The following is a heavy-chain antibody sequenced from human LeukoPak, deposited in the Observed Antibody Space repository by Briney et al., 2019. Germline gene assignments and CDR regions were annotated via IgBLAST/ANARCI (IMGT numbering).Heavy chain of an antibody. CDR2: IYHSGST. Sequence: SETLSLTCAVSGGSISSNNWWSWVRQPPGKGLEWIGEIYHSGSTNYNPSLKSRVTISVDKSKNQFSLKLSSVTAADTAVYYCARAEYIAAAGTHYFDYWGQGTLVTVSS. V-gene: IGHV4-4*02. D-gene: IGHD6-13*01. CDR1: GGSISSNNW. CDR3: ARAEYIAAAGTHYFDY. J-gene: IGHJ4*02.